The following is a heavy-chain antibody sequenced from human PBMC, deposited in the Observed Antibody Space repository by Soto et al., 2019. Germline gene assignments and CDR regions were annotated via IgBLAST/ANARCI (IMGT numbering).Heavy chain of an antibody. Sequence: PSETLSLTCTVSGGSISSYYWSWIRQPPGKGLEWIGYIYYSGSTHYNPSLKSRVTMSVDTSTNQFSLKLNSVTAADTAVYYCAGKQYSRHYYYYGMDVWGQGTTVTVSS. V-gene: IGHV4-59*04. CDR3: AGKQYSRHYYYYGMDV. CDR2: IYYSGST. D-gene: IGHD2-15*01. J-gene: IGHJ6*02. CDR1: GGSISSYY.